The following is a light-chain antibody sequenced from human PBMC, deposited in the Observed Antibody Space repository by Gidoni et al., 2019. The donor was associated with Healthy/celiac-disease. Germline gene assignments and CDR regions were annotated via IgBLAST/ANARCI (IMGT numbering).Light chain of an antibody. V-gene: IGLV3-25*03. Sequence: RITCSGDALPKQYAYWYQQKPGQAPVLVIYKDSERPSGIPERFSGSSSGTTVTLTISGVQAEDEADYYCQSADSSGTYVVFGGGTKLTVL. CDR1: ALPKQY. CDR3: QSADSSGTYVV. J-gene: IGLJ2*01. CDR2: KDS.